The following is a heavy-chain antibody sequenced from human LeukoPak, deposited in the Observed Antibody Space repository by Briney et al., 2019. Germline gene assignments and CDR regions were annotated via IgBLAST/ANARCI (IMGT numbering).Heavy chain of an antibody. CDR3: ARHLDGYNGFDP. CDR1: GGSISGSSYY. V-gene: IGHV4-39*01. D-gene: IGHD5-24*01. J-gene: IGHJ5*02. CDR2: IYYSGST. Sequence: SGTLSLTCTVSGGSISGSSYYWGWIRQPPGKDLEWIGSIYYSGSTYYNPSLKSRVTISVDTSKNQFSLKLSSVTAADTAVYYCARHLDGYNGFDPWGQGTLVTVSS.